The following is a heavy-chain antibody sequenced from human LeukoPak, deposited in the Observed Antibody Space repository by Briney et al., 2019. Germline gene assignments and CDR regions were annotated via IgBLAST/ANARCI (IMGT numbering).Heavy chain of an antibody. CDR2: ISPDSNYK. V-gene: IGHV3-21*01. CDR3: ARLRTTGTFDY. D-gene: IGHD1-1*01. CDR1: GFTFSTYS. Sequence: GGSLRLSCAASGFTFSTYSMNWLRLAPGKGLEWVSSISPDSNYKYYVDSVKGRFTISRDNAKSSLYLQMNSLRAEDTALYYCARLRTTGTFDYWGQGTLVTVSS. J-gene: IGHJ4*02.